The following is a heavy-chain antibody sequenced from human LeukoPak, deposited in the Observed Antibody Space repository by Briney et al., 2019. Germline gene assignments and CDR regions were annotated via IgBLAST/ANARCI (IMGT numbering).Heavy chain of an antibody. J-gene: IGHJ6*04. V-gene: IGHV1-24*01. D-gene: IGHD3-10*01. CDR2: FDPEDGET. CDR1: GYTLTELS. Sequence: ASVKVSCKVSGYTLTELSMHWVRQAPGKGLERMGGFDPEDGETIYAQKFQGRVTMTEDTSTDTAYMELSSLRSEGTAVYYCATLWFGELFPIMDVWGKGTTVTVSS. CDR3: ATLWFGELFPIMDV.